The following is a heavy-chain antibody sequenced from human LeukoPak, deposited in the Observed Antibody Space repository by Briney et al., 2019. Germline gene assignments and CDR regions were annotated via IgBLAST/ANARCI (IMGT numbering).Heavy chain of an antibody. Sequence: SETLSLTCSVSGGSISSGDHYWSWLRQPPGTGLEWIGYIYYSGTTYENPCLKSRITMSVDTSKNQFSLKLSSVTTADTAVYYCASYYDSSGPTFDYWGVGILVTVSS. CDR3: ASYYDSSGPTFDY. V-gene: IGHV4-30-4*01. CDR2: IYYSGTT. D-gene: IGHD3-22*01. CDR1: GGSISSGDHY. J-gene: IGHJ4*02.